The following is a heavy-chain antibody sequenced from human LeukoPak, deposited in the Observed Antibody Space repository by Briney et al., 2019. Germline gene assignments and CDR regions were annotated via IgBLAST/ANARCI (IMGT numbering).Heavy chain of an antibody. CDR1: GYTFTSYG. CDR3: ATGKLGMSWFDP. D-gene: IGHD7-27*01. Sequence: ASVKVSCKASGYTFTSYGISWVRQAPGKGLEWMGGFDPEDGETIYAQKFQGRVTMTEDTSTDTAYMELSSLRSEDTAVYYCATGKLGMSWFDPWGQGTLVTVSS. V-gene: IGHV1-24*01. CDR2: FDPEDGET. J-gene: IGHJ5*02.